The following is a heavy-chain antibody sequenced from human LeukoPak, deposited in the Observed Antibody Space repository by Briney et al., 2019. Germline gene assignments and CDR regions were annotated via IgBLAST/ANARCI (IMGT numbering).Heavy chain of an antibody. V-gene: IGHV3-48*04. CDR1: GFTFSSYS. CDR2: ISSSGNTI. D-gene: IGHD6-13*01. J-gene: IGHJ4*02. CDR3: ARDVGDSYSSSWYRD. Sequence: GGSLRLSCAASGFTFSSYSMNWVRQAPGKGLEWVSYISSSGNTIYYADSVKGRFTISRDNAKNSLYLQMNSLRAEDTAVYYCARDVGDSYSSSWYRDWGQGTLVTVSS.